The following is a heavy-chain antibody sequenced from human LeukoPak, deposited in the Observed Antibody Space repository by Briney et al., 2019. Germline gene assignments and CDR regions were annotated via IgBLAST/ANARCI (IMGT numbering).Heavy chain of an antibody. CDR3: AASITMFDY. D-gene: IGHD3-10*01. J-gene: IGHJ4*02. V-gene: IGHV3-7*02. CDR2: IKEDGSVK. CDR1: GFTFSRYW. Sequence: PVGSLRLSCAASGFTFSRYWMSWVRQAPGKGLEWVANIKEDGSVKYYVESVKGRFTISRDNAKNSLYLQMNSLRAEDTAVYYCAASITMFDYWGQGTLVTVSS.